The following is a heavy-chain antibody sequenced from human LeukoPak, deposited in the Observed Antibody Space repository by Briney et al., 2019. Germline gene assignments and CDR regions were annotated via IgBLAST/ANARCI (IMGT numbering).Heavy chain of an antibody. CDR1: GGSFSGYY. V-gene: IGHV4-34*01. J-gene: IGHJ4*02. CDR2: INHSGST. CDR3: ARGRRLSLIVVVVAATGNYFDY. D-gene: IGHD2-15*01. Sequence: SETLSLTCAVYGGSFSGYYWSWIRQPPGKGLEWIGEINHSGSTNYNPSLKSRVTISVGTSKNQFSLKLSSVTAADTAVYYCARGRRLSLIVVVVAATGNYFDYWGQGTLVTVSS.